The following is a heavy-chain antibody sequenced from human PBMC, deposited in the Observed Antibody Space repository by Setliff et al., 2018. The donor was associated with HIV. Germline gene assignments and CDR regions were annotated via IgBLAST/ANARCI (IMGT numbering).Heavy chain of an antibody. CDR2: INPNSGGT. CDR3: AIDTVKATFSDY. J-gene: IGHJ4*02. Sequence: GASVKVSCKASGYSFTAYHMHWVRQAPGQGLEWMGWINPNSGGTNYAQKFQGRVTMTRDTSIITAYMELSSLTSADTAVYYCAIDTVKATFSDYWGQGTLVTVSS. D-gene: IGHD4-17*01. CDR1: GYSFTAYH. V-gene: IGHV1-2*02.